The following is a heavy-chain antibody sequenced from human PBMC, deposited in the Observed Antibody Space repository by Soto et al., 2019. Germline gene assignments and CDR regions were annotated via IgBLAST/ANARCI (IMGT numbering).Heavy chain of an antibody. CDR1: GYSFTDYH. Sequence: GASVKVSCKASGYSFTDYHIHWVRRARGQGLEWLGRINPKSGGTSTAQKFQGWVTMTTDTSISTASMELTRLTSDDTAIYYCVRGDSTDCSNGACSFFYNHDMDVWGQGTTVTVSS. D-gene: IGHD2-8*01. CDR3: VRGDSTDCSNGACSFFYNHDMDV. J-gene: IGHJ6*02. CDR2: INPKSGGT. V-gene: IGHV1-2*04.